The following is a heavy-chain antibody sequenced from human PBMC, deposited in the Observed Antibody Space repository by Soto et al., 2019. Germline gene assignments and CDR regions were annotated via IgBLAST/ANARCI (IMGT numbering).Heavy chain of an antibody. CDR2: IDPDGSQK. CDR3: ARDMGPSGAYGY. J-gene: IGHJ4*02. V-gene: IGHV3-7*03. D-gene: IGHD1-26*01. Sequence: EVQLVDSGGDLVQPGGSLRLSCAASGFTFSTYWMSGVRQAPGKGLDWVANIDPDGSQKYYVDSVKGRFTISRDNAKNSLYLQMNSLRAEDTAVYYCARDMGPSGAYGYWGQGTLVTVSS. CDR1: GFTFSTYW.